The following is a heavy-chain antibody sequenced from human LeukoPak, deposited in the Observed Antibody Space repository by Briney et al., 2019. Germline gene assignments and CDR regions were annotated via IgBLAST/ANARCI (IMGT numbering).Heavy chain of an antibody. D-gene: IGHD2-15*01. Sequence: PSETLSLTCTVSGGSISSYYWSWIRQPAGKGREWIGRIYTSGSTNYNPSLKSRVTISVDTSNNQFSLKLSSVTAADTAVYYCARGSGYCSGGSCSANTYYFDYWGQGTLVTVSS. J-gene: IGHJ4*02. V-gene: IGHV4-4*07. CDR3: ARGSGYCSGGSCSANTYYFDY. CDR2: IYTSGST. CDR1: GGSISSYY.